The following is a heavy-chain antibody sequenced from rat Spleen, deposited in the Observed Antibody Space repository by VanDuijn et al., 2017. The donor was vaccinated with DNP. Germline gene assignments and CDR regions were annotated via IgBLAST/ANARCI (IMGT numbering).Heavy chain of an antibody. Sequence: EVQLQESGSGLVKPSQPLSLTCSVTGYSITNNYWGWIRKFPGNKMEYIGHISYSGSTNYNPSLKSRISITRDTSKNLFFLQLNSVTTEDTATYFCARRGYSSYIHFDYWGQGVLVTVSS. J-gene: IGHJ2*01. CDR2: ISYSGST. CDR1: GYSITNNY. D-gene: IGHD1-2*01. V-gene: IGHV3-1*01. CDR3: ARRGYSSYIHFDY.